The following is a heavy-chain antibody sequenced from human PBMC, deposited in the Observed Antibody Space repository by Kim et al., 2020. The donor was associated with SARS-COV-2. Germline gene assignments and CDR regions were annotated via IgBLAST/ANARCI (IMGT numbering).Heavy chain of an antibody. CDR3: TITGTPRGYYYGMDV. V-gene: IGHV4-39*01. J-gene: IGHJ6*02. CDR2: IYYSGST. D-gene: IGHD1-7*01. Sequence: SETLSLTCTVSGGSISSSSYYWGWIRQLPGKGLEWIGSIYYSGSTYYNPSLKSRVTISVDTSKNQFSLKLSSVTAADTAVYYCTITGTPRGYYYGMDVWGQGTTVTVSS. CDR1: GGSISSSSYY.